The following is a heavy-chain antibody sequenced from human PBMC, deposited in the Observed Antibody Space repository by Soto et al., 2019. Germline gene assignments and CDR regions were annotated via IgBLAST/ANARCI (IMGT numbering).Heavy chain of an antibody. CDR1: GYTFTSYG. CDR3: AREGSDYYDSSGYSQH. CDR2: ISAYNGNT. D-gene: IGHD3-22*01. V-gene: IGHV1-18*01. Sequence: GASVKVSCKASGYTFTSYGISWVRQAPGQGLEWMGWISAYNGNTNYAQKLQGRVTMTTDTSTSTAYMELRSLRSDDTAVYYCAREGSDYYDSSGYSQHWGQGTLVTVSS. J-gene: IGHJ1*01.